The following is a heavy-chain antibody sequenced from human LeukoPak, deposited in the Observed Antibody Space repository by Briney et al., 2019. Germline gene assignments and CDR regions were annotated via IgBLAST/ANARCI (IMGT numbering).Heavy chain of an antibody. CDR2: INHSGST. CDR1: GFTFSTYA. CDR3: ARHPNSGWTYYFDF. J-gene: IGHJ4*02. Sequence: GSLRLSCAASGFTFSTYAMSWIRQPPGKGLEWIGDINHSGSTSYNPSLESRVSISVETSKNQFSLSLSSVTAADTAVYYCARHPNSGWTYYFDFWGQGTLVTVSS. D-gene: IGHD6-19*01. V-gene: IGHV4-34*01.